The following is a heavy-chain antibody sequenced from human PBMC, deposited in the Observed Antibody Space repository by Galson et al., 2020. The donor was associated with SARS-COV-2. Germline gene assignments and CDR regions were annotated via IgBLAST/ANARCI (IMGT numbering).Heavy chain of an antibody. V-gene: IGHV1-8*01. D-gene: IGHD6-13*01. CDR3: ARGRIAAGGGGVSYYGY. J-gene: IGHJ4*02. Sequence: ASVKVSCKASGYTFASYDINWVRQATGQGLEWMGWMNPHSGNTGYEQRFQGRLTMTRNTSINTAYMELSSLTSEDTAVYYCARGRIAAGGGGVSYYGYWGQGTLVTVSS. CDR2: MNPHSGNT. CDR1: GYTFASYD.